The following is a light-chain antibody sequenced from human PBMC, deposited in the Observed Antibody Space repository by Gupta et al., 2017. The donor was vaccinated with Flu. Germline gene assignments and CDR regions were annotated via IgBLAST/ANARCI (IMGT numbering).Light chain of an antibody. Sequence: ISCRSSQCLAYSDGNTYLHWFQQRPGQSPRRLIYQVSYRDSGVPDRFSGSGSGTNFTLKISRVEAEDVGVYFCMQGARWPWTFGQGTKVEIK. V-gene: IGKV2-30*01. CDR3: MQGARWPWT. J-gene: IGKJ1*01. CDR2: QVS. CDR1: QCLAYSDGNTY.